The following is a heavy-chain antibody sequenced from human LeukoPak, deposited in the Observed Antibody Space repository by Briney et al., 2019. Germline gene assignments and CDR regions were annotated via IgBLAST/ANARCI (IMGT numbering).Heavy chain of an antibody. CDR1: GFTFSLYW. Sequence: GGSLRLSCAASGFTFSLYWMHWVRQGPGKGLMWVSRLNEDGSTADYADSVKGRFTMFGDNAKGKVFLEMRGLTVEDTAIYFCVRERIYYSDLAYKERENFDPWGRGTLVTVSS. CDR2: LNEDGSTA. V-gene: IGHV3-74*01. J-gene: IGHJ5*02. CDR3: VRERIYYSDLAYKERENFDP. D-gene: IGHD1-26*01.